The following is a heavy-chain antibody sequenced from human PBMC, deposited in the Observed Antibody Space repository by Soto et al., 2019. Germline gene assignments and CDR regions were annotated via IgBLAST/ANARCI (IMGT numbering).Heavy chain of an antibody. Sequence: QVQLQQWGAGLLKPSETLSLTCAVYGGSFSGYYWSWIRQPPGKGLEWIGEINHSGSTNYNPSLKSRVTISVDPSKNQFSLKLSSVTAADTAVYYCASPTIQYSSGWYLWGQGTLVTVSS. D-gene: IGHD6-19*01. CDR1: GGSFSGYY. CDR2: INHSGST. V-gene: IGHV4-34*01. J-gene: IGHJ4*02. CDR3: ASPTIQYSSGWYL.